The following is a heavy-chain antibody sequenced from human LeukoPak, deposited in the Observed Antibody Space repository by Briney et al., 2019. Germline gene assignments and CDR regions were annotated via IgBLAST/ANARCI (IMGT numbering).Heavy chain of an antibody. CDR3: AKAYYYDSSGYYYLSGYFDY. CDR2: ISSNGGST. Sequence: GGSLRLSCSASGFTFSSYAMHWVCQAPGKGLEYVSAISSNGGSTYYADSVKGRFTISRDNSKNTLYLQMNSLRAEDTAVYYCAKAYYYDSSGYYYLSGYFDYWGQGTLVTVSS. D-gene: IGHD3-22*01. J-gene: IGHJ4*02. V-gene: IGHV3-64*04. CDR1: GFTFSSYA.